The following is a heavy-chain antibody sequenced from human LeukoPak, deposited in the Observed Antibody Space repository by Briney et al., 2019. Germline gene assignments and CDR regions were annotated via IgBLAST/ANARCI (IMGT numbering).Heavy chain of an antibody. D-gene: IGHD3-10*01. CDR1: GFTFSSYA. CDR3: ARKTMVRGVT. Sequence: GGPLRLSCAASGFTFSSYAMSWVRQAPGKGLEGVSAISGSGGSTYYADSVKGRFTISRDNSKNTLYLQMNSLRAEDTAVYYCARKTMVRGVTWGQGTLVTVSS. J-gene: IGHJ5*02. V-gene: IGHV3-23*01. CDR2: ISGSGGST.